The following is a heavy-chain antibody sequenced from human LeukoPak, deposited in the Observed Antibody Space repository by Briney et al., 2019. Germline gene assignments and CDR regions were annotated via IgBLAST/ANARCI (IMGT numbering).Heavy chain of an antibody. V-gene: IGHV4-59*11. CDR2: IYYSGSS. CDR1: GGSISSHY. D-gene: IGHD3-22*01. Sequence: SETLSLTCTVSGGSISSHYWSWIRQPPGKGLEWIGYIYYSGSSKYNPSLKSRVTLSVDTSKNQFSLKLSSVTAADTAVCYCARLYDSSGYTNWLDPWGQGTLVTVSS. CDR3: ARLYDSSGYTNWLDP. J-gene: IGHJ5*02.